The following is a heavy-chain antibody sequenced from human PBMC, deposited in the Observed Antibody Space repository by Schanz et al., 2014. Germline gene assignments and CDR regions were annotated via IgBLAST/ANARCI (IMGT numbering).Heavy chain of an antibody. CDR2: INRSSSTR. D-gene: IGHD2-15*01. V-gene: IGHV3-48*01. CDR3: ARDYLLERLGYSHCYDAMDV. J-gene: IGHJ6*02. CDR1: GFTFSSYS. Sequence: EVQLVESGGGLVQPGGSLRLSCAASGFTFSSYSMNWVRQAPGKGLEWVSYINRSSSTRYYADSVKGRFTISRDNAKNSLILQMNRLRAEDTAVYYCARDYLLERLGYSHCYDAMDVWGQGTTVAVSS.